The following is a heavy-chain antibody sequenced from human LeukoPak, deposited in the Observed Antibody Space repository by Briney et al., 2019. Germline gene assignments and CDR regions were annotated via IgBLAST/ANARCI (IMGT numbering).Heavy chain of an antibody. V-gene: IGHV3-21*01. CDR1: GFTFSSYS. J-gene: IGHJ4*02. D-gene: IGHD7-27*01. Sequence: GGSLRLSCAASGFTFSSYSMNWVRQAPGKGLEWVSSISSSSSYIYYADSVKGRFTISRDNAKNSLYLQMNSLRAEDTAVYYCAKVGGPWGLPINYFDYWGQGTLVTVSS. CDR2: ISSSSSYI. CDR3: AKVGGPWGLPINYFDY.